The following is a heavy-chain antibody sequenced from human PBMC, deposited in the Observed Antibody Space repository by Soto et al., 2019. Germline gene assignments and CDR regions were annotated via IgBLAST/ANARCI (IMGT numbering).Heavy chain of an antibody. CDR2: INHSGST. CDR1: GGSFSGYY. CDR3: ARGGVGALIYKYGMDV. V-gene: IGHV4-34*01. D-gene: IGHD1-26*01. J-gene: IGHJ6*02. Sequence: PSETLSLTCAVYGGSFSGYYWSWIRQPPGKGLEWIGEINHSGSTNYNPSLKSRVTISVDTSKNQFSLKLSTVTAADTAVYYCARGGVGALIYKYGMDVWGHGTTVASP.